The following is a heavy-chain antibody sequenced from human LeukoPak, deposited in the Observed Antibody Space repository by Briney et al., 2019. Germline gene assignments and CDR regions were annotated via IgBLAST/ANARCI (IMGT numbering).Heavy chain of an antibody. D-gene: IGHD6-13*01. CDR2: INLDSGAT. Sequence: ASVKVSCKAFGYTFTAYYMHWVRQAPGQGFEWMGWINLDSGATDYAQKFQGRVTMTRDTSISTAYMELSRLRSDDTAVYYCARSRAAEDAFDIWGQGTMVTVSS. CDR3: ARSRAAEDAFDI. J-gene: IGHJ3*02. CDR1: GYTFTAYY. V-gene: IGHV1-2*02.